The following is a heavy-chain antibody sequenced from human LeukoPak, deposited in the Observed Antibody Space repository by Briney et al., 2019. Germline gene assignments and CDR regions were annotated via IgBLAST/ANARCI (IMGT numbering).Heavy chain of an antibody. CDR3: AKSMSNYDILTGYYHDAFDI. V-gene: IGHV3-23*01. CDR1: GFTFSSYA. CDR2: ISGSGGST. J-gene: IGHJ3*02. D-gene: IGHD3-9*01. Sequence: SGGSLRLSCAASGFTFSSYAMSWVRQAPGKGLEWVSAISGSGGSTYYADSVKGRFTISRDNSKNTLYLQMNSLRAEDTAVYYCAKSMSNYDILTGYYHDAFDIWGQGTMVTVSS.